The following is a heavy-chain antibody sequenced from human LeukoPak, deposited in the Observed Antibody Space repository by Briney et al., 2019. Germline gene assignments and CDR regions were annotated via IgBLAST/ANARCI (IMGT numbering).Heavy chain of an antibody. CDR2: ISSRSSYI. CDR1: GFTFSSYS. J-gene: IGHJ4*02. CDR3: ARSLIDYDILTGYYESHYFDY. Sequence: NPGGSLRLSCAASGFTFSSYSMNWVRQPPGKGLEWVSSISSRSSYIYYADSVEGRFTISRDNAKNSLYLQMNSLRAEDTAVYYCARSLIDYDILTGYYESHYFDYWGQGTLVTVSS. D-gene: IGHD3-9*01. V-gene: IGHV3-21*01.